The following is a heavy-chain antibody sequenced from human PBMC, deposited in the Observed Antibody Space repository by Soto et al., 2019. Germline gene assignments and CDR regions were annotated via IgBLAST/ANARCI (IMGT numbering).Heavy chain of an antibody. J-gene: IGHJ3*02. Sequence: ASVKVSCKASGYTFTNYAMHWVRQAPGQRLEWMGCINAGDGNTKYSEKIQSRVTITRDKSASTAYMEMSSLRSEDRAVYYCARDIGGSLEICGQGTLVTVSS. V-gene: IGHV1-3*01. CDR3: ARDIGGSLEI. CDR2: INAGDGNT. CDR1: GYTFTNYA. D-gene: IGHD3-10*01.